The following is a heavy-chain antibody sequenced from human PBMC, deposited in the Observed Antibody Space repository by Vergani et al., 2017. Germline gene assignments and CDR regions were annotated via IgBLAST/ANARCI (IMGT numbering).Heavy chain of an antibody. Sequence: EVQLVESGGGLVKPGGSLRLSCAASGFTFSSYSMNWVRQAPGKGLEWVSSISSSSSYIYYADSVKGRFTISRDNAKNSLYLLMNSLRAEDTAVYYCARDRGRSGYMDVWGKGTTVTVSS. D-gene: IGHD6-25*01. CDR3: ARDRGRSGYMDV. V-gene: IGHV3-21*01. J-gene: IGHJ6*03. CDR2: ISSSSSYI. CDR1: GFTFSSYS.